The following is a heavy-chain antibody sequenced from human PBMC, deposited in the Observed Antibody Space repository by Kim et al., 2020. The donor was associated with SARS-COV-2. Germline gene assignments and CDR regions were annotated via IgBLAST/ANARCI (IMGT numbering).Heavy chain of an antibody. Sequence: GGSLRLSCAASGFSFGNYWMHWVRQAPGKGLVWVSRINTDGSDTSYADSVKGRFTISRDNAKNTLFLQMNSLRAEDTAIYYCARDLSYYGDAFDYWGQ. D-gene: IGHD4-17*01. CDR2: INTDGSDT. V-gene: IGHV3-74*01. J-gene: IGHJ4*02. CDR3: ARDLSYYGDAFDY. CDR1: GFSFGNYW.